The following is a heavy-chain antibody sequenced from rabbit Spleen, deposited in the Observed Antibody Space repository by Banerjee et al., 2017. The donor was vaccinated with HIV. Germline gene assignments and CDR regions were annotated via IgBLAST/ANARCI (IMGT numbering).Heavy chain of an antibody. CDR1: GFSFTSSDY. D-gene: IGHD8-1*01. J-gene: IGHJ6*01. V-gene: IGHV1S45*01. Sequence: QQQLVESGGDLVKPGGTLTLTCTASGFSFTSSDYMCWVRQAPGKGLEWISCIAGGSSAFTYSATWAKGRFTISKTSSTTVTLQMTSLTVADTATYFCARDTGSSFSSYGMDLWGQGTLVTVS. CDR2: IAGGSSAFT. CDR3: ARDTGSSFSSYGMDL.